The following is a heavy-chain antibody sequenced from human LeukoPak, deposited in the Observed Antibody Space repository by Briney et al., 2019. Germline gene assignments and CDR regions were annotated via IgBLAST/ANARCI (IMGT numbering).Heavy chain of an antibody. D-gene: IGHD3-10*01. J-gene: IGHJ4*02. Sequence: GGSLRLSCAASGFTFSTFAMHWVRQAPGKGLEWVAVISYDGSNKYYAASVKGRFTISRDNSKNTLYLQMNSLRAEDTAVYYCARGHYGSGSYPPDYWGQGTLVTVSS. CDR2: ISYDGSNK. CDR1: GFTFSTFA. CDR3: ARGHYGSGSYPPDY. V-gene: IGHV3-30*04.